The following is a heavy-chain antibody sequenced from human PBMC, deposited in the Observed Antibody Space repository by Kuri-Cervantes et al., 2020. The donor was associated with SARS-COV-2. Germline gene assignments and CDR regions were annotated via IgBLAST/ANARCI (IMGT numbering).Heavy chain of an antibody. V-gene: IGHV4-38-2*01. CDR3: ASVPFGSGSYAYYFYY. D-gene: IGHD3-10*01. CDR2: IYHCWST. J-gene: IGHJ4*02. Sequence: SQTHSLLCGVSGYSIRSRYYWGWIRPPPGKGLEWIGHIYHCWSTYYNPSLKSRVTISVNTSKNQFSLKLSSVTSADTAVYYCASVPFGSGSYAYYFYYWGQGTLVTVSS. CDR1: GYSIRSRYY.